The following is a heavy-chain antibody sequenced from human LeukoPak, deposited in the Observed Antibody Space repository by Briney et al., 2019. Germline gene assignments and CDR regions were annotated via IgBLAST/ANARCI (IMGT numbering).Heavy chain of an antibody. D-gene: IGHD3-22*01. CDR3: VRSAYLDSSGYYFDF. Sequence: GGSLRLSCTASGFTFDAYAMNWVRRAPGKGLEWVSALTNTGGTKYYADSVKGRFTISRDNSKITVSLQMNSLRADDTAVYYCVRSAYLDSSGYYFDFWGQGTLVTVSS. J-gene: IGHJ4*02. CDR1: GFTFDAYA. V-gene: IGHV3-23*05. CDR2: LTNTGGTK.